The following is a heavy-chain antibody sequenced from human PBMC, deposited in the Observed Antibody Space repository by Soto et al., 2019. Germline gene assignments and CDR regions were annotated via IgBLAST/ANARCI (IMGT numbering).Heavy chain of an antibody. CDR1: GFTFSSYG. CDR3: ARGKNLAAAGMVDY. J-gene: IGHJ4*02. D-gene: IGHD6-13*01. V-gene: IGHV3-33*01. CDR2: IWYDGSNK. Sequence: PGGSLRLSCAASGFTFSSYGMHWVRQAPGKGLERVAVIWYDGSNKYYADSVKGRFTISRDNSKNTLYLQMNSLRAEDTAVYYCARGKNLAAAGMVDYWGQGTLVTVSS.